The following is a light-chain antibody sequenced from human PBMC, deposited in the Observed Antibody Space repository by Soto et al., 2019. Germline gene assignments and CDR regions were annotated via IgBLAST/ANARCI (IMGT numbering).Light chain of an antibody. J-gene: IGKJ2*01. CDR2: GVS. CDR1: QSVSSSY. Sequence: EIVLTQSPGPLSLSPGERATLSCRASQSVSSSYLSWYQQRPGQAPRLLIYGVSNRATGIPDRFSGSGSGTDFTLTISRLEPEDFAVYYCQQYDNSPPMYTFGQGTKLEIK. CDR3: QQYDNSPPMYT. V-gene: IGKV3-20*01.